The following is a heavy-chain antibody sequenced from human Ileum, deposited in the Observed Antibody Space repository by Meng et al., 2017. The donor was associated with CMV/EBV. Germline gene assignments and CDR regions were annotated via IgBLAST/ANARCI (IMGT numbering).Heavy chain of an antibody. V-gene: IGHV4-30-4*08. J-gene: IGHJ4*02. Sequence: VQSQEAAPGLVKPSPSLSPHCHVSGCSISSGDYYWTGIRPPPGKGLEWIGYIYYSGSTYYNPSLKSRVTISVDTSKNQFSLKLSSVTAADTAVYYCAREIPSSSWYYLDYWGQGTLVTVSS. CDR2: IYYSGST. CDR3: AREIPSSSWYYLDY. D-gene: IGHD6-13*01. CDR1: GCSISSGDYY.